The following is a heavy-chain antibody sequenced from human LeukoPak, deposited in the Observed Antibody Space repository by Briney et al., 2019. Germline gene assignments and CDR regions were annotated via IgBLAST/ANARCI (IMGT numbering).Heavy chain of an antibody. J-gene: IGHJ4*02. CDR3: ARGVGSSGWYVVDY. CDR1: GFTFSSYD. V-gene: IGHV3-13*01. Sequence: GGSLRLSCAASGFTFSSYDMHWVRQATGKGLEWVSAIGTAGDTYYPDSVKGRFTISRENAKNSLYLQMNSLRAGDTAVYYCARGVGSSGWYVVDYWGQGTLVTVSS. D-gene: IGHD6-19*01. CDR2: IGTAGDT.